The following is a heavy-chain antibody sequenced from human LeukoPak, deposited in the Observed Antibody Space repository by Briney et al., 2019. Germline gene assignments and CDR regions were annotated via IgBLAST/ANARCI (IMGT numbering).Heavy chain of an antibody. CDR1: GFIFSRYA. D-gene: IGHD2-15*01. CDR3: AKKLGSSPGDFFDY. Sequence: GGSLRLSCAASGFIFSRYAMSWVPQAPGKGLEWVSDINDNGGGTFYADSVKGRFTVSRDNSKNTLYMQMNSLRGGDTAVYYCAKKLGSSPGDFFDYWGQGTLVTVSS. J-gene: IGHJ4*02. CDR2: INDNGGGT. V-gene: IGHV3-23*01.